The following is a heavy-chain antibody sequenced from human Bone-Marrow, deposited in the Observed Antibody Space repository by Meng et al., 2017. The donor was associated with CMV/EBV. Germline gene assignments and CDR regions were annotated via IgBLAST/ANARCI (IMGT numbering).Heavy chain of an antibody. D-gene: IGHD3-3*01. CDR2: ISSSSSYI. CDR3: ARDNYDFWSGYYYYFDY. J-gene: IGHJ4*02. V-gene: IGHV3-21*01. CDR1: GFTVSSNY. Sequence: GESLKISCAASGFTVSSNYMAWVRQAPGKGLEWVSSISSSSSYIYYADSVKGRFTISRDNAKNSLYLQMNSLRAEDTAVYYCARDNYDFWSGYYYYFDYWGQGTLVTVSS.